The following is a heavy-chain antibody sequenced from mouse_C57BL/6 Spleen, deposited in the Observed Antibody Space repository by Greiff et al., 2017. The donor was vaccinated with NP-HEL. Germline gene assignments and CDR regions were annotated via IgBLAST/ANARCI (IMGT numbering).Heavy chain of an antibody. CDR2: IDPSDSYT. CDR3: AGLSDYFDY. V-gene: IGHV1-50*01. CDR1: GYTFTSYW. Sequence: QVQLQQSGAELVKPGASVKLSCKASGYTFTSYWMQWVKQRPGQGLEWIGEIDPSDSYTNYNQKFKGKATLTVDTSSSTAYMQLSSLTSEDSAVYYCAGLSDYFDYWGQGTTLTVSS. D-gene: IGHD2-3*01. J-gene: IGHJ2*01.